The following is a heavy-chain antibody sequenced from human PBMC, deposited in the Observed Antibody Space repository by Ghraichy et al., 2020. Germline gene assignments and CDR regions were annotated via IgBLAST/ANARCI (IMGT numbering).Heavy chain of an antibody. D-gene: IGHD3-9*01. J-gene: IGHJ4*02. V-gene: IGHV3-7*01. CDR3: AREGRYYDILTGYYNVDLGDY. Sequence: LSLTCAASGFTFSSYWMSWVRQAPGKGLEWVANIKQDGSEKYYVDSVKGRFTISRDNAKNSLYLQMNSLRAEDTAVYYCAREGRYYDILTGYYNVDLGDYWGQGTLVTVSS. CDR2: IKQDGSEK. CDR1: GFTFSSYW.